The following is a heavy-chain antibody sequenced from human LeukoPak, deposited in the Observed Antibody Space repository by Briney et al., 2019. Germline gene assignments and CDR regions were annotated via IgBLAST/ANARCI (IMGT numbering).Heavy chain of an antibody. CDR2: ISGSGGST. CDR3: AKEERITYYFDY. CDR1: GFTFSSYA. V-gene: IGHV3-23*01. D-gene: IGHD2-15*01. J-gene: IGHJ4*02. Sequence: PGGSLRLSCGGSGFTFSSYAMSWVRQAPGKGLEWVSAISGSGGSTYYADSVKGRFTISRDNSKNTLYLQMNSLRAEDTAVYYCAKEERITYYFDYWGQGTLVTVSS.